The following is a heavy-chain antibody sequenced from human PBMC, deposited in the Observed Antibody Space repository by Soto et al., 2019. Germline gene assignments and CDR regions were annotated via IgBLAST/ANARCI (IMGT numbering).Heavy chain of an antibody. Sequence: GGSLRLSCAASGFTFSSYGMHWVRQAPGKGLEWVAVIWYDGSNKYYADSVKGRFTISRDNSKNTLYLQMNSLRAEDTAVYYCARDHYDYIWGSYRYYLAYYFDYWGQGTLVTVSS. CDR3: ARDHYDYIWGSYRYYLAYYFDY. CDR1: GFTFSSYG. V-gene: IGHV3-33*01. D-gene: IGHD3-16*02. CDR2: IWYDGSNK. J-gene: IGHJ4*02.